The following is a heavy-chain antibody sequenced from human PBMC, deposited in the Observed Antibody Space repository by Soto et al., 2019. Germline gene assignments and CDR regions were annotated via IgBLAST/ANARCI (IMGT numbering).Heavy chain of an antibody. V-gene: IGHV4-4*07. CDR2: MYNSERT. CDR3: AREPLAHSYFDF. J-gene: IGHJ4*02. Sequence: SSETLSLTCTVSGGSISGYYWSWIRQPAGKGLEWIGRMYNSERTNYNPSLESRVTMSMDTSKNQFSLKLTSVTAADTAVYFCAREPLAHSYFDFWGRGALVTVS. CDR1: GGSISGYY.